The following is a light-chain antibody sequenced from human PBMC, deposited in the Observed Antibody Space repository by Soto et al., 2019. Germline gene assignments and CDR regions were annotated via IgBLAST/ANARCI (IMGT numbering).Light chain of an antibody. J-gene: IGLJ1*01. Sequence: QSVLTQPPSASGTPGQRVTISCSVSSSNIGSNTVNWYQQLPGTAPKLLIYSNNQRPSGVPDRFSGSKSGTSASLAISGLQSEDEADYYCAAWDDSLTVYVFGPGTKVTVL. CDR1: SSNIGSNT. CDR2: SNN. V-gene: IGLV1-44*01. CDR3: AAWDDSLTVYV.